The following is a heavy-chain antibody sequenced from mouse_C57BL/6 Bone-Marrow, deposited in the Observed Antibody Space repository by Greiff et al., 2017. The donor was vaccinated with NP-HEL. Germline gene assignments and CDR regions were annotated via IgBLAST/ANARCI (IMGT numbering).Heavy chain of an antibody. CDR1: GYTFTSYW. CDR3: VGLNYYAMDY. Sequence: QVHVKQPGAELVKPGASVKMSCKASGYTFTSYWITWVKQRPGQGLEWIGDIYPGSGSTNYNEKFKSKATLTVDTSSSSAYMQLSSLTSEDSAVYYCVGLNYYAMDYWGQGTSVTVSS. D-gene: IGHD4-1*01. V-gene: IGHV1-55*01. J-gene: IGHJ4*01. CDR2: IYPGSGST.